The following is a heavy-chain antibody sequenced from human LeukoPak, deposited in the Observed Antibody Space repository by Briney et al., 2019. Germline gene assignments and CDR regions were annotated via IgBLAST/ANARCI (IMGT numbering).Heavy chain of an antibody. J-gene: IGHJ4*02. CDR2: IRWNSGSI. CDR1: GFTLDDYA. D-gene: IGHD3-9*01. CDR3: AKDSNYDILTGPIDY. V-gene: IGHV3-9*01. Sequence: GRSLRLSCAVSGFTLDDYAMHWVRQAPGKGLECLSGIRWNSGSIGYADSVKGRFTISRDNAKKSLYLQMNSLGAEDTALYYCAKDSNYDILTGPIDYWGQGTLVTVSS.